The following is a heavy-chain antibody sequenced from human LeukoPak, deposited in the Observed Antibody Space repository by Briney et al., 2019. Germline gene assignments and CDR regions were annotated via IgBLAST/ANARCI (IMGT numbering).Heavy chain of an antibody. CDR2: ISAYNGNT. CDR3: ARGDSGSYGDAFDI. D-gene: IGHD1-26*01. J-gene: IGHJ3*02. CDR1: GYTFTIYG. Sequence: ASVTVSFKASGYTFTIYGISWVRQAPGQGLEWMGWISAYNGNTNYAQKLQGRVTMTTDTSTSTAYMELRSLRSDDTAVYYCARGDSGSYGDAFDIWGQGTMVTVSS. V-gene: IGHV1-18*01.